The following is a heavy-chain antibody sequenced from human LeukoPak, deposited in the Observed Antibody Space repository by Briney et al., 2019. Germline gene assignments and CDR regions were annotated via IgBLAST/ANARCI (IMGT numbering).Heavy chain of an antibody. CDR1: GFTFSSYE. J-gene: IGHJ4*02. CDR2: ISSSGSRI. Sequence: PGGSLRLSCAASGFTFSSYEMNWVRQAPGKGLEWVSYISSSGSRIYYTASVKGRFTISRDNAKNSLYLQMNSLRVEDTALYYCARSTLAIAAAAFFDFWGQGTLVTVSS. D-gene: IGHD6-13*01. CDR3: ARSTLAIAAAAFFDF. V-gene: IGHV3-48*03.